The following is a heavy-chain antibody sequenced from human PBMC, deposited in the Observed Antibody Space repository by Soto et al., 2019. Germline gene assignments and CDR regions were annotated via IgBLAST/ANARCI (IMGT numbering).Heavy chain of an antibody. Sequence: SETLSLSCTVSGGSISSADYYLSWIRQPPGKGLEWIGYIYYSGSTYYNPSLKSRVTISVDTSKNQFSLKLTSVTAADTAVYYCARNDYDYVWESPGGDAFDIWGQGTLVTVSS. CDR1: GGSISSADYY. V-gene: IGHV4-30-4*01. D-gene: IGHD3-16*01. CDR2: IYYSGST. J-gene: IGHJ3*02. CDR3: ARNDYDYVWESPGGDAFDI.